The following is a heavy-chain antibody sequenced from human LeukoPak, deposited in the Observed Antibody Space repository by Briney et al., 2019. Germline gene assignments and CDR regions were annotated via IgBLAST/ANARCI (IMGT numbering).Heavy chain of an antibody. D-gene: IGHD3-3*01. CDR1: GGSISSGSYY. CDR2: IYTSGST. Sequence: SETLSLTCTVSGGSISSGSYYWSWIRQPAGKGLEWIGRIYTSGSTNYNPSLKSRVTISVDTSKNQFSLKLSSVTAADTAVYYCARGPGITIFGVVGYYFDYWGQGTLVTVSS. V-gene: IGHV4-61*02. J-gene: IGHJ4*02. CDR3: ARGPGITIFGVVGYYFDY.